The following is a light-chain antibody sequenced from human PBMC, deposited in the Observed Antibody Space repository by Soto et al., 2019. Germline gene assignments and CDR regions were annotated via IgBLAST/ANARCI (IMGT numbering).Light chain of an antibody. CDR1: QSISSW. CDR2: DAS. V-gene: IGKV1-5*01. Sequence: DIQMTQSPSTLSASVGDRVTITCRASQSISSWLAWYQQKPGKAPKLLIYDASRLESGVPSRFSGSGSGTEFTLTISSLQPDDFGTYYSYQYNSYSWTFGHGSKVDI. CDR3: YQYNSYSWT. J-gene: IGKJ1*01.